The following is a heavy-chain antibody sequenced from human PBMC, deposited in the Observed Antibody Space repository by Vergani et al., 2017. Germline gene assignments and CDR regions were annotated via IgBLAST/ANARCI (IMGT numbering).Heavy chain of an antibody. CDR1: GFTFSSYS. D-gene: IGHD2-15*01. CDR3: ARDTTDCSGGSCYAYYYYGMDV. V-gene: IGHV3-21*01. CDR2: ISSSSSYI. Sequence: EVQLVESGGGLVKPGGSLRLSCAASGFTFSSYSMNWVRQAPGKGLEWVSSISSSSSYIYYADSVKGRFTITRDKAKNSLYLQMNSLRAEDTAVYYCARDTTDCSGGSCYAYYYYGMDVWGQGTTVTVSS. J-gene: IGHJ6*02.